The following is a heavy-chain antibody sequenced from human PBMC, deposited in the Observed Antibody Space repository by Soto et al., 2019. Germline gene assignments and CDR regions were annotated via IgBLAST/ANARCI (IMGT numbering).Heavy chain of an antibody. CDR1: GGTFANFI. J-gene: IGHJ6*02. D-gene: IGHD6-6*01. V-gene: IGHV1-69*01. Sequence: QVQLVQSGAEVKEPGSSVRVSCKASGGTFANFIMNWVRQTPGQGLEWMGGIVPMFGTPTYAEKFKGRVTISATASTSTAYMESTSLRSADTAVYYCARNGTYSRSLRQYSGMDVWGQGTTVTVS. CDR3: ARNGTYSRSLRQYSGMDV. CDR2: IVPMFGTP.